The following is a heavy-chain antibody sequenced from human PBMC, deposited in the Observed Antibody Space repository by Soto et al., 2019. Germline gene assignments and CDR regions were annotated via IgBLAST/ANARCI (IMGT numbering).Heavy chain of an antibody. CDR2: ISGSGSDT. Sequence: GGSLRLSCAASGFSFSTYPMIWVRQAPGKRLEGVSSISGSGSDTYYIDSVKGRFTISRDNSKNTVYLQMNSLRAEDTAVYYCAKILSTVTTYYYGMDVWGQGTTVTVSS. V-gene: IGHV3-23*01. D-gene: IGHD4-17*01. CDR3: AKILSTVTTYYYGMDV. CDR1: GFSFSTYP. J-gene: IGHJ6*02.